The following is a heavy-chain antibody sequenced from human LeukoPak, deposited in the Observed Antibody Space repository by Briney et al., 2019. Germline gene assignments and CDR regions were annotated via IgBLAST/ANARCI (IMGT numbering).Heavy chain of an antibody. CDR3: ARDLAISGWYHGEYYFDY. J-gene: IGHJ4*02. V-gene: IGHV6-1*01. Sequence: SQTLSLTCAISGDSVSSDSAAWNWIRQSPSRGLEWLGRTYYRSKWYNDYAVSVKSRITINPDTSKNQFSLQLNSVTPEDTAVYYCARDLAISGWYHGEYYFDYWGQGTLVTVSS. CDR2: TYYRSKWYN. D-gene: IGHD6-19*01. CDR1: GDSVSSDSAA.